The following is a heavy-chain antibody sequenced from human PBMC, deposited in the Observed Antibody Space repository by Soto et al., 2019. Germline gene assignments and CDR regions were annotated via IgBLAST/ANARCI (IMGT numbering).Heavy chain of an antibody. Sequence: SVKVSCKASGGTFSSYAISRVRQAPGQGLEWMGGIIPIFGTANYAQKFQGRVTITADESTSTAYMELSSLRSEDTAVYYCARVSIAAAGTYYYYYGMDVWGQGTTVTVSS. CDR3: ARVSIAAAGTYYYYYGMDV. D-gene: IGHD6-13*01. J-gene: IGHJ6*02. CDR1: GGTFSSYA. V-gene: IGHV1-69*13. CDR2: IIPIFGTA.